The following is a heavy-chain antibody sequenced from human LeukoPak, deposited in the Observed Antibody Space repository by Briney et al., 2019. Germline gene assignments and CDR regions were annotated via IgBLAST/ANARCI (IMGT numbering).Heavy chain of an antibody. CDR1: GYTLTELS. CDR3: VTLGGGVPIAIVDY. Sequence: ASVKVSCKVSGYTLTELSLHWVRQAGGRGLEGMGGFEPEEGERVYAQTFQGRVAMTEDTSTDTAYMELSSLTSEDTAVYYCVTLGGGVPIAIVDYWGQGTLVTVSS. CDR2: FEPEEGER. J-gene: IGHJ4*02. D-gene: IGHD3-16*01. V-gene: IGHV1-24*01.